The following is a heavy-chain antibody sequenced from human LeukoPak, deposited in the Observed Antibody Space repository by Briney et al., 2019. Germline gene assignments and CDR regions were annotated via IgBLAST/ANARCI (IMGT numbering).Heavy chain of an antibody. CDR2: ISYDGSNK. Sequence: GGSLRLSCAASGFTFSSYAMHWVRQAPGKGLEWVAVISYDGSNKYYADSVKGRFTISRDNSKNTLYLQMNSLRAEDTAVYYCAREGYSNLSFDYWGQGTLVTVSS. V-gene: IGHV3-30-3*01. CDR1: GFTFSSYA. D-gene: IGHD4-11*01. J-gene: IGHJ4*02. CDR3: AREGYSNLSFDY.